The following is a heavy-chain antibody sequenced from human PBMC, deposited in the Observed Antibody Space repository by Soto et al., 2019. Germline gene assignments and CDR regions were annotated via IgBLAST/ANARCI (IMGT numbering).Heavy chain of an antibody. CDR3: ARFSGSYTRGLDY. D-gene: IGHD1-26*01. J-gene: IGHJ4*02. CDR1: GFTFSDNY. Sequence: EVQLVESGGGLVQPGGSLRLSCAASGFTFSDNYMDWVRQAPGKGLEWVGRSRNKANSYSTEYAASVKGRFTISRDESKNSLYLQMTSLKTEDTAVYYCARFSGSYTRGLDYWGQGTLVTVSS. V-gene: IGHV3-72*01. CDR2: SRNKANSYST.